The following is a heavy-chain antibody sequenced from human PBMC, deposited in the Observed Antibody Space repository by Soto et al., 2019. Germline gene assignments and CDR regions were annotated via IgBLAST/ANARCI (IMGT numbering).Heavy chain of an antibody. Sequence: QVQLQQWGAGLLKPSETLSLTCAVYGGSFSGYYWSWIRQPPGKGLECIGEINHSGSTNYSPSLMSRVTISVEQYKTQFSLKRSQVPRADTALYYWPASQPPGRQGILIIVSS. J-gene: IGHJ5*02. CDR2: INHSGST. CDR3: PASQPP. D-gene: IGHD2-2*01. CDR1: GGSFSGYY. V-gene: IGHV4-34*01.